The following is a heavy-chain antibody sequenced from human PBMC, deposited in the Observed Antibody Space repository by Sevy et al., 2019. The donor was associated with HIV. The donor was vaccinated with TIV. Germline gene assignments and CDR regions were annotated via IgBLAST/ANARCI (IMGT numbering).Heavy chain of an antibody. CDR2: ISSNGGSI. J-gene: IGHJ4*02. CDR3: ARLFGLDGFDY. D-gene: IGHD3-16*01. Sequence: GGSLRLSCAASGFTFSSYAMHWVRQAPGKGLEYVSAISSNGGSIYYADSVKGRFTISRDNSKNTLYLQMGSLRAEDMAVYYCARLFGLDGFDYWGQGTLVTVSS. V-gene: IGHV3-64*02. CDR1: GFTFSSYA.